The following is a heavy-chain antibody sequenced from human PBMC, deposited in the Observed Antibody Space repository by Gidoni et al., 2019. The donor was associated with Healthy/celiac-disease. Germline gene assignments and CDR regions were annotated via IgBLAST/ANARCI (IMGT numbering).Heavy chain of an antibody. CDR2: ISWNSGSI. J-gene: IGHJ3*02. V-gene: IGHV3-9*01. CDR3: AKDFETGGQLDAFDI. CDR1: GFTFADYA. D-gene: IGHD6-13*01. Sequence: EVQLLESGGGLVQPGRSLRLSCAASGFTFADYAMHWVRQAPGKGLEWVAGISWNSGSIGYADAVKSRFTISRDNAKNSLYLQMNSLRAEDTALYYCAKDFETGGQLDAFDIWGQGTRVTVSS.